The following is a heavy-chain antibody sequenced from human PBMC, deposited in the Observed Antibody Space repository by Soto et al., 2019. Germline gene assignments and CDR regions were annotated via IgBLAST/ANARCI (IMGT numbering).Heavy chain of an antibody. CDR2: ISYDGSNK. Sequence: QVQLVESGGGVVQPGRSLRLSCAASGFTFSSYGMHWVRQAPGKGLEWVAVISYDGSNKYYADSVKGRFTISRDNSKNTLYLQMNSLRAEDTAVYYCAKDPWHGDIYCSGGSCYSDYNWFDPWGQGTLVTVSS. CDR1: GFTFSSYG. D-gene: IGHD2-15*01. CDR3: AKDPWHGDIYCSGGSCYSDYNWFDP. J-gene: IGHJ5*02. V-gene: IGHV3-30*18.